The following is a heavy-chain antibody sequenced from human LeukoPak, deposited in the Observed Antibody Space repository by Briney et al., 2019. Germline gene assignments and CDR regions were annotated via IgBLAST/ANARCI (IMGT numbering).Heavy chain of an antibody. CDR1: GFSFSSYN. J-gene: IGHJ4*02. CDR2: ITSSSSYI. CDR3: ASPSGYSSSWYHDY. V-gene: IGHV3-21*06. D-gene: IGHD6-13*01. Sequence: GGSLRLSCAASGFSFSSYNMNWVRQAPGKGPEWVSSITSSSSYIYYADSVKGRFTISRDNAKNSLYLQMDSLRVEDTAVYYCASPSGYSSSWYHDYWGQGTLVTVSS.